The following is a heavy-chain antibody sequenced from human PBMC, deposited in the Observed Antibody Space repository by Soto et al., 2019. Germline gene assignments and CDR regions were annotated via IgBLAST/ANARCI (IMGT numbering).Heavy chain of an antibody. CDR3: AKDPYYDSHFSPDY. Sequence: PGGSLRLSCAASGFTFSSYAMSLVRQAPGKGLEWVSAISGSGGSTYYADSVKGRFTTSRDNSKNTLYLQMNSLRAEDTAVYYCAKDPYYDSHFSPDYWGQGTLVTVSS. CDR2: ISGSGGST. D-gene: IGHD3-22*01. J-gene: IGHJ4*02. CDR1: GFTFSSYA. V-gene: IGHV3-23*01.